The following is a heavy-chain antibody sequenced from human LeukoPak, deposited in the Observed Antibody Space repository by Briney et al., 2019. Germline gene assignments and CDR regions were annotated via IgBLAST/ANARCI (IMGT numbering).Heavy chain of an antibody. CDR1: GFTFISYA. Sequence: PGGSLRLSCAASGFTFISYAMSWVRQAPGKGLEWVSTISGRSGTTYYADSVKGRFTLSRDNSKNTLFLQMNSLRADDTAIYYCAKGGASLFPIGYWGQGTLVTVSS. CDR3: AKGGASLFPIGY. V-gene: IGHV3-23*01. J-gene: IGHJ4*02. CDR2: ISGRSGTT. D-gene: IGHD2-21*01.